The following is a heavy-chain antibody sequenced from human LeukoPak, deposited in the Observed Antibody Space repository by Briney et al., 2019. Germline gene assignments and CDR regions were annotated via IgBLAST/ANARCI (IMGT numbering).Heavy chain of an antibody. J-gene: IGHJ4*02. CDR1: GYTFTGYY. CDR3: ARDARVSADY. V-gene: IGHV1-2*06. CDR2: IDPNSGDT. Sequence: ASVKVSCKASGYTFTGYYLHWVRQAPGQGIEWIGQIDPNSGDTSYAQDFQGRVTMTRDTSISTAYMELSRLRSDDTAVYYCARDARVSADYWGQGTLVTVSS. D-gene: IGHD1-26*01.